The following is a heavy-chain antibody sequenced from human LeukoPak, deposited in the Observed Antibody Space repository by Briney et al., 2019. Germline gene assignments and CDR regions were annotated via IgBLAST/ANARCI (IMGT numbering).Heavy chain of an antibody. V-gene: IGHV4-30-2*01. Sequence: SETLSLTCTVSGGSISSGGYYWSWIRQPPGKGLEWIGYIYHSGCTYYNPSLKSRVTISVDRSKNQFSLKLSSVTAADTAVYYCARGVSSGWYKEGGYYFDYWGQGTLVTVSS. J-gene: IGHJ4*02. D-gene: IGHD6-19*01. CDR3: ARGVSSGWYKEGGYYFDY. CDR2: IYHSGCT. CDR1: GGSISSGGYY.